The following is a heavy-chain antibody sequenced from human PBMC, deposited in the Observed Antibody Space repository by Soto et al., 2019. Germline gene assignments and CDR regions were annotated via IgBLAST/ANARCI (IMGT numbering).Heavy chain of an antibody. CDR1: GFTFSSYA. Sequence: EVQLLESGGGLVQPGGSLRLSCAASGFTFSSYAMSWVRQAPGKGLEWVSAISGSGGSTYYADSVKGRFTISRDNSKNTLYLQMNSLRAEGTAVYYCAKDLKDGYNRLGVYWGQGTLVTVSS. D-gene: IGHD3-16*01. J-gene: IGHJ4*02. CDR3: AKDLKDGYNRLGVY. CDR2: ISGSGGST. V-gene: IGHV3-23*01.